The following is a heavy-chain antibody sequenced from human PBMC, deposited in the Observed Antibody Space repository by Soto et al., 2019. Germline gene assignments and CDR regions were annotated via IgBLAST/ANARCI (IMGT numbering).Heavy chain of an antibody. Sequence: QEQLVHSGAEVKKPGASVKVSCKTSGYTFTDYDINWVRQATGQGLEWIGWMNPNSGETGYAQKFQGRVTMTRRASISTAYLELSSLRSEDTAAYYCARVALAARPQWYNWFDPWGQGTLVTVSS. D-gene: IGHD2-8*01. CDR3: ARVALAARPQWYNWFDP. J-gene: IGHJ5*02. CDR2: MNPNSGET. CDR1: GYTFTDYD. V-gene: IGHV1-8*01.